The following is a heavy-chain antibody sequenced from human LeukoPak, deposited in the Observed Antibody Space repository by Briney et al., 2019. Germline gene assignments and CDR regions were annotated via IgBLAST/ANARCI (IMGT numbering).Heavy chain of an antibody. V-gene: IGHV5-10-1*01. CDR1: GYSFITYW. J-gene: IGHJ5*02. Sequence: GESLRISCKGSGYSFITYWINWVRQMPGKGLEWMGRIDPSDSYTNYSPSFQGHVTISADKSISTAYLQWSSLKASDTAMYYCAGTGHCSSTSCYSWFDPWGQGTLVTVSS. CDR3: AGTGHCSSTSCYSWFDP. D-gene: IGHD2-2*01. CDR2: IDPSDSYT.